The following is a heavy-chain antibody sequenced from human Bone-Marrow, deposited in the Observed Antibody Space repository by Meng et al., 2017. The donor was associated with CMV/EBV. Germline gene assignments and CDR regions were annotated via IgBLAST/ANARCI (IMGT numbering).Heavy chain of an antibody. J-gene: IGHJ4*02. CDR3: ARVAYDFWSGCGY. D-gene: IGHD3-3*01. CDR2: INSDGSST. Sequence: GGSLRLSCAASGFTFSSYWMHWVRQAPGKGLVWVSRINSDGSSTSYADSVKGRFTISRDNSKNTLYLQMNSLRTEDTALYYCARVAYDFWSGCGYWGQGTLVTVSS. CDR1: GFTFSSYW. V-gene: IGHV3-74*01.